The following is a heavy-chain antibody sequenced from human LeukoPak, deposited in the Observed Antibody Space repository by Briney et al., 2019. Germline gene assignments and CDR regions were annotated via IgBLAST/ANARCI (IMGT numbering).Heavy chain of an antibody. Sequence: PGGSLRLSCAASGFTVSSNYMSWVRQAPGKGLEWVSVIYSGGSTYYADSVKGRFTISRDNSKNTLYLQMNSLRAEDTAVYYCARDKDYGGNSEGFDYWGQGTLVTVSS. V-gene: IGHV3-66*01. CDR1: GFTVSSNY. CDR2: IYSGGST. J-gene: IGHJ4*02. CDR3: ARDKDYGGNSEGFDY. D-gene: IGHD4-23*01.